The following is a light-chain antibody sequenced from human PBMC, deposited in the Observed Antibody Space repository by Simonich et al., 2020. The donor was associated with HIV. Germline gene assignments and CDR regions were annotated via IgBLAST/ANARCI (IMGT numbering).Light chain of an antibody. CDR2: EGN. Sequence: QSALTQPASVSGSPGQSITISCTGTSSDVGIYNLVSWYQQHPGKAPKLMIYEGNKRPSGVSNRFSGSKSGNTASLTISGVQAEDEADYYCCSYAGSSTYVFGSGTKVTVL. CDR3: CSYAGSSTYV. CDR1: SSDVGIYNL. J-gene: IGLJ1*01. V-gene: IGLV2-23*01.